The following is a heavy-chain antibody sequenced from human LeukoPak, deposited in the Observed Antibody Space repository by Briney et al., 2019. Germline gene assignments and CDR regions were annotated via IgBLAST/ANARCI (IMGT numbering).Heavy chain of an antibody. D-gene: IGHD3-9*01. CDR1: GGSIESYY. CDR3: ARFPYFEGFDY. J-gene: IGHJ4*02. Sequence: SETLSLTCSVSGGSIESYYWSWIRQPPGKGLEFIGYIAASGTTKHNPSLKSRVTLSMDTSKNQFSLKLRSVTAADTAVYFCARFPYFEGFDYWGQGTPVTVSS. V-gene: IGHV4-4*08. CDR2: IAASGTT.